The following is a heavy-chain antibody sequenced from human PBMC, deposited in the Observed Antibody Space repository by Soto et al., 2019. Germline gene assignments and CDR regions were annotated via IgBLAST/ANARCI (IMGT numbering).Heavy chain of an antibody. CDR3: ARDQVPAALLGWFDP. Sequence: ASVKVSCKASGYTFTSYGISRVRQAPGQGLEWMGWISAYNGNTKYAQKFQGRVTMTTDTSTSTAYMELRSLRSDDTAVNYCARDQVPAALLGWFDPWGQGTLVTVSS. V-gene: IGHV1-18*04. CDR2: ISAYNGNT. D-gene: IGHD2-2*01. CDR1: GYTFTSYG. J-gene: IGHJ5*02.